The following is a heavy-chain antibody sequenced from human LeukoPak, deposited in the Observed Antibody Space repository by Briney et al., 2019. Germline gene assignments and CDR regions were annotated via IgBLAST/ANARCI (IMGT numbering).Heavy chain of an antibody. V-gene: IGHV3-23*01. D-gene: IGHD1-26*01. J-gene: IGHJ4*02. CDR2: ISGSVGST. CDR3: EKDRFAWELYYFDY. Sequence: GGSLRLSCAASGFTFRSYGMHWVRQAPGKWLEWVSAISGSVGSTYYADSVKGRFTISRDNSKNTLSLQMNSLRAEDTAVYYCEKDRFAWELYYFDYWGQGTLVTVSS. CDR1: GFTFRSYG.